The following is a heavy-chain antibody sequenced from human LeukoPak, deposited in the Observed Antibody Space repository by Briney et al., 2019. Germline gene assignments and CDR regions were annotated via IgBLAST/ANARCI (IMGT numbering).Heavy chain of an antibody. CDR2: ISYDGSNK. J-gene: IGHJ3*02. CDR1: GFTFSSYA. D-gene: IGHD7-27*01. Sequence: GRSLGLSCAASGFTFSSYAMHWVRQAPGKGLEWVAVISYDGSNKYYADSVKGRFTISRDNSKNTLYLQMNSLRAEDTAVYYCATFLGAFDIWGQGTMVTVSS. CDR3: ATFLGAFDI. V-gene: IGHV3-30-3*01.